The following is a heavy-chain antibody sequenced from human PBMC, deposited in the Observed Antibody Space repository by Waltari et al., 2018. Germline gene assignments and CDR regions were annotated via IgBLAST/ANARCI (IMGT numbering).Heavy chain of an antibody. CDR1: GFPFSSYS. CDR2: ISSSSSTI. J-gene: IGHJ5*02. CDR3: ARQKISASVNWFDP. Sequence: ELQLVESGGGLVQPGGSLRLSCAASGFPFSSYSMNSVRQAPGKGLEWVSYISSSSSTIYYADSVKGRFTISRDNAKNSLYLQMNSLRAEDTAVYYCARQKISASVNWFDPWGQGTLVTVSS. V-gene: IGHV3-48*01.